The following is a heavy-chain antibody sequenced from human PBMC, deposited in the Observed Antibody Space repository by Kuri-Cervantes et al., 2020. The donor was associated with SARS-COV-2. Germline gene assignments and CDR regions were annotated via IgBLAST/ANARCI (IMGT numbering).Heavy chain of an antibody. V-gene: IGHV3-48*03. CDR3: AAALIDAFDT. CDR1: GITFSSYE. Sequence: GESLKISCAASGITFSSYEVNWVRQAPGKGLEWVSYISSSGSTIYYADSVKGRLTISRDNAKNSLYLQMNSLRAEDMAVYYCAAALIDAFDTWGQGTMVTVSS. J-gene: IGHJ3*02. CDR2: ISSSGSTI. D-gene: IGHD6-13*01.